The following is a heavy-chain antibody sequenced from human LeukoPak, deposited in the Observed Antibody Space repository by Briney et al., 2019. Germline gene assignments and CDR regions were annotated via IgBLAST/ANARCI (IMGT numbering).Heavy chain of an antibody. CDR3: ARHRYYYRSGSYYGAPYYMDV. D-gene: IGHD3-10*01. CDR1: GRSISSGSYY. V-gene: IGHV4-61*02. J-gene: IGHJ6*03. CDR2: IYTSGST. Sequence: SQTLSLTCTVSGRSISSGSYYWSWIRQPAGKGLEWIGRIYTSGSTNYNPSLKSRVTISVDTSKNQFSLKLSSVTAADTAVYYCARHRYYYRSGSYYGAPYYMDVWGKGTTVTISS.